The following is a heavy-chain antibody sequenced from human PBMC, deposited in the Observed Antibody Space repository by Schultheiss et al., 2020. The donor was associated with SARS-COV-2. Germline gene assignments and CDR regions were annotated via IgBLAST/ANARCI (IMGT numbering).Heavy chain of an antibody. D-gene: IGHD2-2*01. V-gene: IGHV4-59*01. J-gene: IGHJ6*03. CDR2: IYHSGST. CDR3: ARDKHCSSTSCSYMDV. CDR1: GGSISSYY. Sequence: SQTLSLTCTVSGGSISSYYWSWIRQHPGKGLEWIGYIYHSGSTYYNPSLKSRVTMSVDTSKNQFSLKLSSVTAADTAVYYCARDKHCSSTSCSYMDVWGKGTTVTVSS.